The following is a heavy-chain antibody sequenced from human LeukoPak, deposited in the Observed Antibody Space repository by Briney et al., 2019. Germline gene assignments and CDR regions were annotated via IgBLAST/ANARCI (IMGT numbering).Heavy chain of an antibody. CDR3: ARGGYSYGYEYDY. Sequence: SETLSLTCTVSGGSISSYYWSWIRQPPGKGLEWIGYIYYSGSTNYNPSLKSRVTISVDTSKNQFFLKLSSVTAADTAVYYCARGGYSYGYEYDYWGQGTLVTVSS. CDR1: GGSISSYY. J-gene: IGHJ4*02. CDR2: IYYSGST. V-gene: IGHV4-59*01. D-gene: IGHD5-18*01.